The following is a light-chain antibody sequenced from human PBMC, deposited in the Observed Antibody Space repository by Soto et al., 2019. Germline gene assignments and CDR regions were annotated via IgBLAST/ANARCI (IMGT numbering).Light chain of an antibody. CDR3: TSYAGTNTRYL. Sequence: QSVLTQPPSASGSPGQSVTISCTGANSDVGSYNYVSWYQQHPGKAPKLTIYEVNKRPSGVPDRFSGSKSGNTASLTVSGLQAEDEADYYCTSYAGTNTRYLFGSGTKDTDL. V-gene: IGLV2-8*01. J-gene: IGLJ1*01. CDR2: EVN. CDR1: NSDVGSYNY.